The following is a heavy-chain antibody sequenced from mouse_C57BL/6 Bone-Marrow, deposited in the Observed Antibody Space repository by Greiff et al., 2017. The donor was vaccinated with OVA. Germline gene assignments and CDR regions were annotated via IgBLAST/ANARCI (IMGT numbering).Heavy chain of an antibody. Sequence: EVQLQQSGAELVRPGASVKLSCTASGFNIKDDYMHWVKQRPEQGLEWIGWIDPENGDTEYASKFQGKATITADTSSNTAYLQPSSLTSEDTAVYYCTRDYGDYWGQGTTLTVSS. V-gene: IGHV14-4*01. CDR2: IDPENGDT. CDR1: GFNIKDDY. J-gene: IGHJ2*01. D-gene: IGHD1-1*01. CDR3: TRDYGDY.